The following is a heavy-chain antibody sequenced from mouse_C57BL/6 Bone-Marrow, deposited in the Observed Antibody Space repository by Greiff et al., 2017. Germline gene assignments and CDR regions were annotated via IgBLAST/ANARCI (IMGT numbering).Heavy chain of an antibody. D-gene: IGHD2-3*01. Sequence: EVQLQQSGAELVRPGASVKMSCKASGYTFTAYYMHWVKQRPGQGLEWIGRIDPDNGDTEYTSKFQGKATMTADTSSSTAYLQLSSLTSEDAAVYYCARRDGHEYFDYGGQGTTLTVSS. J-gene: IGHJ2*01. CDR1: GYTFTAYY. V-gene: IGHV14-1*01. CDR2: IDPDNGDT. CDR3: ARRDGHEYFDY.